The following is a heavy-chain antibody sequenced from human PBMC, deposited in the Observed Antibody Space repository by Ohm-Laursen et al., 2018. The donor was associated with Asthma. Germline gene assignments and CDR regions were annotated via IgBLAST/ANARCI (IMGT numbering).Heavy chain of an antibody. CDR3: ASQPRYFYGLDV. V-gene: IGHV4-34*01. J-gene: IGHJ6*02. Sequence: GTLSLTCAVYGGSFSGYYWSWIRQPPGKGLEWIGEINHSGSTNYNPSLKSRVTISVDRPKNQFSLKLTSVTAADTAVYYCASQPRYFYGLDVWGQGTTVAVSS. CDR1: GGSFSGYY. CDR2: INHSGST.